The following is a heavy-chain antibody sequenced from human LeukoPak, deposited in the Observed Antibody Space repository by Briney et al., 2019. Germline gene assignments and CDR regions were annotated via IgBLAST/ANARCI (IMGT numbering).Heavy chain of an antibody. V-gene: IGHV1-18*01. CDR1: GYTFTSYG. CDR3: ASKGPGRSQTTVTSYYYYGMDV. Sequence: ASVKVSCKASGYTFTSYGISWVRQAPGQGLEWMGWISAYNGNTNYAQKFQGRVTITAGESTSTAYMELSSLRSEDTAVYYCASKGPGRSQTTVTSYYYYGMDVWGQGTTVTVSS. CDR2: ISAYNGNT. D-gene: IGHD4-11*01. J-gene: IGHJ6*02.